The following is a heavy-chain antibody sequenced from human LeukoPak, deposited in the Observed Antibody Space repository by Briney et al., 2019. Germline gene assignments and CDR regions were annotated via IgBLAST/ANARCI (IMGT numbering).Heavy chain of an antibody. D-gene: IGHD5-12*01. J-gene: IGHJ4*02. CDR3: ARDGMSAYDYFDY. Sequence: PGGSLRLSCAASGFTFSDYYMSWIRQAPGKGLEWVSYISSSSSFTNHADSVKGRFTISRDNAKNSLYLHMNSLRAEDTAVYYCARDGMSAYDYFDYWGQGTLVTVSS. CDR2: ISSSSSFT. CDR1: GFTFSDYY. V-gene: IGHV3-11*05.